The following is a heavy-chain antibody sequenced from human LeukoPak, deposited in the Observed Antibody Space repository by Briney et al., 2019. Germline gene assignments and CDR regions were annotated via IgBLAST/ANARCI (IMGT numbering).Heavy chain of an antibody. Sequence: PGGSLRLSCAASGFTFSTYSMNWVRQAPGKGLEWVSSISSSSSYKYYADSVKGRFTISRDNAKNSLYLQMNSLRAEDTAVYYCARDLLGYQQLVRSYYYGMDVWGQGTTVTVS. CDR1: GFTFSTYS. V-gene: IGHV3-21*01. CDR2: ISSSSSYK. J-gene: IGHJ6*02. D-gene: IGHD6-6*01. CDR3: ARDLLGYQQLVRSYYYGMDV.